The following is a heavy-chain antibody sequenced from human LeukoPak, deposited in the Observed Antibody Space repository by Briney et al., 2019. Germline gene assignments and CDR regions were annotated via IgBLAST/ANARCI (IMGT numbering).Heavy chain of an antibody. Sequence: PGGSLRLSCAASGFTFSSYAMHWVRQAPGKGLEWVAVISYDGSNKYYADSVKGRFTISRDNSKNTLYLQMNSLRAEDTAVYYCAREMKGYCSGGSCYSVSGSDAFDIWGQGTMVTVSS. CDR3: AREMKGYCSGGSCYSVSGSDAFDI. V-gene: IGHV3-30*04. D-gene: IGHD2-15*01. J-gene: IGHJ3*02. CDR1: GFTFSSYA. CDR2: ISYDGSNK.